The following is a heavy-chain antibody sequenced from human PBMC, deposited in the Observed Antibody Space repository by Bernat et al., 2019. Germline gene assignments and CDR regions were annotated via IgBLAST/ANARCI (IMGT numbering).Heavy chain of an antibody. CDR2: IYYSGST. V-gene: IGHV4-39*01. J-gene: IGHJ6*02. Sequence: QLQLQESGPGLVKPSETLSLTCTVSGGSISSSSYYWGWIRQPPGKGLEWIGSIYYSGSTYYNPSLKSRVTISVDTSKNQFSLKLSSVTAADTAVYYCARRATGTTYYYYGMDVWGQGTKVTVSS. CDR1: GGSISSSSYY. D-gene: IGHD1-7*01. CDR3: ARRATGTTYYYYGMDV.